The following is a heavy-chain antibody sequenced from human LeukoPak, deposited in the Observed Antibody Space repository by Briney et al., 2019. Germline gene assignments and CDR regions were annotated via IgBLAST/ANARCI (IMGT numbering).Heavy chain of an antibody. CDR1: GYTFTSYD. CDR2: VNPNSGHT. D-gene: IGHD3-16*01. Sequence: GASVKVSCKASGYTFTSYDINWVRQATGQGLEWMGWVNPNSGHTGFAQRFQGRVSMTSNTSISTAYMEVRSLRSEDTAVYYCARDRGVRLGEFNWGQGTLVIVSS. V-gene: IGHV1-8*01. CDR3: ARDRGVRLGEFN. J-gene: IGHJ4*02.